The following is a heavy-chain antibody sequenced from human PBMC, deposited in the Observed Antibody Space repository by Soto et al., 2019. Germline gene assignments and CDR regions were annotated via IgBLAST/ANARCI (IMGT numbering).Heavy chain of an antibody. CDR3: ARAPEVPAAIHYYYYYYMDV. Sequence: ASVKVSCKASGYTFTSYGISWVRQAPGQGLEWMGWISAYNGNTNYAQKLQGRVTMTTDTSTSTAYMELRSLRSDDTAVYYCARAPEVPAAIHYYYYYYMDVWGKGTTVTVSS. D-gene: IGHD2-2*01. CDR1: GYTFTSYG. V-gene: IGHV1-18*01. CDR2: ISAYNGNT. J-gene: IGHJ6*03.